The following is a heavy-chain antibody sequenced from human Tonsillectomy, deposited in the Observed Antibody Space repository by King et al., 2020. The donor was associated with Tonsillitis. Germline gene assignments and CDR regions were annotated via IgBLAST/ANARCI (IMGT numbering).Heavy chain of an antibody. D-gene: IGHD5-24*01. CDR3: ARGDRGGMALDY. Sequence: VQLVESGGGVVQPGRSLRLSCAASGFTFTSYSMHWVRQAPGKGLEWVTVISFDGSNQNYADSVKGRFTVSKDTSKNTLYLQMNSLRPEDTGIYYCARGDRGGMALDYWGQGTLVTVSS. CDR1: GFTFTSYS. CDR2: ISFDGSNQ. V-gene: IGHV3-30*01. J-gene: IGHJ4*02.